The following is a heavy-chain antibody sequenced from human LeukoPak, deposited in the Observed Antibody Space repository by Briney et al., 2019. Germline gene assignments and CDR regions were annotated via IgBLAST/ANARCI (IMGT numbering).Heavy chain of an antibody. V-gene: IGHV1-69*04. CDR3: ARAPKLGNSSSWYKYFQH. J-gene: IGHJ1*01. Sequence: SVTVSCKASGGTFSSYAISWVRQAPGQGLEWMGRIIPILGIANYEQKFQGRVTITADKSTSTAYMELSSLRSEDTAVYYCARAPKLGNSSSWYKYFQHWGQGTLVTVSS. D-gene: IGHD6-13*01. CDR2: IIPILGIA. CDR1: GGTFSSYA.